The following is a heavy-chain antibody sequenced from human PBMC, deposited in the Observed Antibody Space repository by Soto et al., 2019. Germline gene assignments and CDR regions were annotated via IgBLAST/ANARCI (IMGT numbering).Heavy chain of an antibody. V-gene: IGHV3-23*01. CDR2: ISGSGGST. J-gene: IGHJ6*02. D-gene: IGHD6-19*01. CDR1: GFTFSSYA. CDR3: AKLTGWYEGYYYYYYGMDV. Sequence: GSLRLSCAASGFTFSSYAMSWVRQAPGKGLEWVSAISGSGGSTYYADSVKGRFTISRDNSKNTLYLQMNSLRAEDTAVYYCAKLTGWYEGYYYYYYGMDVWGQGTTVTVSS.